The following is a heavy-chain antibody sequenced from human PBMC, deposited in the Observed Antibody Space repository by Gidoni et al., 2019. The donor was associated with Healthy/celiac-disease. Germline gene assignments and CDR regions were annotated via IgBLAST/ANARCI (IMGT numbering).Heavy chain of an antibody. Sequence: EVQLVASGGVVVQPGGSMRVACAASGCTFDDSAMHGVRQAPGKGLGWVSLISWDGGSTYYADSVKGRLTISRDNSKNSLYLQMNSLRAEDTALYYCAKDMLGYCSGGSCYSGLDYWGQGTLVTVSS. CDR1: GCTFDDSA. CDR3: AKDMLGYCSGGSCYSGLDY. V-gene: IGHV3-43D*04. J-gene: IGHJ4*02. CDR2: ISWDGGST. D-gene: IGHD2-15*01.